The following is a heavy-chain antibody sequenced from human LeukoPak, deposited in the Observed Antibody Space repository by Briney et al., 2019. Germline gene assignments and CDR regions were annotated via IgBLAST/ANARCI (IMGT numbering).Heavy chain of an antibody. CDR1: GGSVSSYY. V-gene: IGHV4-59*08. Sequence: TETLSLTCSVSGGSVSSYYRSWIRQPPGKGLEWIGYVYYTGSTNYNPSLKSRVTMFEDKSKNQFSLRLYSVTVADTAVYYCARHFAYSSSSYFDYWGQGSLVTVSS. CDR3: ARHFAYSSSSYFDY. CDR2: VYYTGST. J-gene: IGHJ4*02. D-gene: IGHD6-6*01.